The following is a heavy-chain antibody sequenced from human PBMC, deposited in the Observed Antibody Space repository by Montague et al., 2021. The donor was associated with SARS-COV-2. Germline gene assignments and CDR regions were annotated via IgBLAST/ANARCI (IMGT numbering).Heavy chain of an antibody. J-gene: IGHJ6*02. CDR3: ARTSRGSRYFYGVDV. V-gene: IGHV4-59*01. CDR2: IFRSGAT. Sequence: SETLSLTCTVSGDSISDYYWSWIRQPPGMGLEWIGYIFRSGATNYNPPLKSRVIISLDTSKSLFSLRLSSVTAADTAIYYCARTSRGSRYFYGVDVWGQGTTVTVSS. D-gene: IGHD3-10*01. CDR1: GDSISDYY.